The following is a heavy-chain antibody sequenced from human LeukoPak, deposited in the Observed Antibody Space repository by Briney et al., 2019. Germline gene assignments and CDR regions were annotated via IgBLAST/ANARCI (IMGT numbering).Heavy chain of an antibody. Sequence: SETLSLTCTVSGGSISSHYWSWIRQPPGKGLEWIGYIYYSRSTNYNPSLKSRVTISVDTSKNQFSLKLSSVTAADTAVYYCARDRLDGWFDPWGQGTLVTVSS. CDR1: GGSISSHY. CDR2: IYYSRST. D-gene: IGHD5-24*01. J-gene: IGHJ5*02. V-gene: IGHV4-59*11. CDR3: ARDRLDGWFDP.